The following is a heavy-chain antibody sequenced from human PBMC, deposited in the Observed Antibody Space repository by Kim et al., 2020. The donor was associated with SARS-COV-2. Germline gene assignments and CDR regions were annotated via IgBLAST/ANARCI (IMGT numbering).Heavy chain of an antibody. D-gene: IGHD2-15*01. CDR2: VSYDGTEI. CDR1: GFTFSSHG. J-gene: IGHJ4*02. CDR3: ARAPLEDRWYFDY. Sequence: GGSLRLSCAASGFTFSSHGMHWVRQAPGKGLEWVAIVSYDGTEIYHADFVKGRFTISRDISKSTLYLQMNSVTSEDTALYFCARAPLEDRWYFDYWGQGT. V-gene: IGHV3-30*03.